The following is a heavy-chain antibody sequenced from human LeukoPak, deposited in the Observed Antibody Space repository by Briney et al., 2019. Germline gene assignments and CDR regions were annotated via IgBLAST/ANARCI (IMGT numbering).Heavy chain of an antibody. D-gene: IGHD6-19*01. CDR1: GFTFSSYW. Sequence: PGGSLRLSCAASGFTFSSYWMSWVRQAPGKGLEWVANIKQDGSEKYYVDSVKGRFTISRDNAKNSLYLQMNSLRAEDTAVYYCATNERFSSGKIDYWGQGTLVTVSS. V-gene: IGHV3-7*01. CDR2: IKQDGSEK. J-gene: IGHJ4*02. CDR3: ATNERFSSGKIDY.